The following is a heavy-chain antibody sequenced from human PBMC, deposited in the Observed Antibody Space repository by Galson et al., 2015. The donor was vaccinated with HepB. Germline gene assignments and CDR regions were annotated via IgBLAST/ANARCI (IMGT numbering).Heavy chain of an antibody. CDR3: AKDRSSGTSYYYFYL. D-gene: IGHD6-19*01. J-gene: IGHJ2*01. CDR2: FPDSGSRT. Sequence: SLRLSCAASGFTFSSYGMSWFRQAPGKGLKWVSGFPDSGSRTYYADSVRGRFTVSRDDSNNTLYLQMNSLRAEDTAIYYCAKDRSSGTSYYYFYLWGRGTLVTVSS. V-gene: IGHV3-23*01. CDR1: GFTFSSYG.